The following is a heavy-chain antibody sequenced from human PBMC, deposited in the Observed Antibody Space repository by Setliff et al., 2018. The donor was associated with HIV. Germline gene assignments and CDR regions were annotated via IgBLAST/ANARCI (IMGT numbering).Heavy chain of an antibody. Sequence: ASVKVSCKASGGTFSSYAISWVRQAPGQGLEWMGWMNPKSGNTGYAQKFQGRVAMTRNTSISTAYMELRSLKSGDTAVYYCARGRYSSGLTDYWGQGTQVTVSS. J-gene: IGHJ4*02. D-gene: IGHD6-19*01. CDR2: MNPKSGNT. CDR3: ARGRYSSGLTDY. CDR1: GGTFSSYA. V-gene: IGHV1-8*02.